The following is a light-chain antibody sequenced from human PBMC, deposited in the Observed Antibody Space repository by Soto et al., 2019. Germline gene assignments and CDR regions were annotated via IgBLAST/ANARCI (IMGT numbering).Light chain of an antibody. CDR1: SSDVGGYNY. Sequence: QSVLTQPRSVSGSPGQSVTISCTGTSSDVGGYNYVSWFQQHPGNTPKVMIYDVSKRPSGVPDRFSGSKSGNTASLTISGLQAEDEADYYCCSYAGSPYVFGTGTQLTVL. CDR2: DVS. V-gene: IGLV2-11*01. CDR3: CSYAGSPYV. J-gene: IGLJ1*01.